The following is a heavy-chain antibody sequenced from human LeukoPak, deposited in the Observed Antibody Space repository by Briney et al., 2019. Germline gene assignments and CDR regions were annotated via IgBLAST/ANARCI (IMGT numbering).Heavy chain of an antibody. J-gene: IGHJ4*02. Sequence: KSGGSLRLSCAASGFTLSSYAMHWVRQAPGKGLEWVGRIKSKTDGGTTDYAAPVKGRFTISRDDSKNTLYLQMNSLKTEDTAVYYCTTDLKSPVTSKIQLWLLGSVRVLFDYWGQGTLVTVSS. V-gene: IGHV3-15*07. CDR2: IKSKTDGGTT. CDR3: TTDLKSPVTSKIQLWLLGSVRVLFDY. CDR1: GFTLSSYA. D-gene: IGHD5-18*01.